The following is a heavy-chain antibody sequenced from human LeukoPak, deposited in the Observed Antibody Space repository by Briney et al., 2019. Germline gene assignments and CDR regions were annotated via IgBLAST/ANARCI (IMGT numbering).Heavy chain of an antibody. CDR3: ARTRIAVAGALGY. V-gene: IGHV4-34*01. D-gene: IGHD6-19*01. Sequence: SETLSLTCAVYGGSFSGYYWSWIRQPPGKGLEWIGEISHIGSTNYNPSLKSRVTISVDTSKNQFSLKLSSVTAADTAVYYCARTRIAVAGALGYWGQGTLVTVSS. CDR1: GGSFSGYY. CDR2: ISHIGST. J-gene: IGHJ4*02.